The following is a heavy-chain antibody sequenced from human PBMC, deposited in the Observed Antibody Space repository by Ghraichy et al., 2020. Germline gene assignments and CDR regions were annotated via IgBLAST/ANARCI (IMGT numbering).Heavy chain of an antibody. CDR1: GFTFNKYW. CDR3: ARDVRQRLATYWHFDL. Sequence: GGSLRLSCAASGFTFNKYWMSWVRQAPGKGLEWVANIKEDGGEKYYVDSVKGRFSISRDNAKNSLYLQMNSLRADDTAVYYCARDVRQRLATYWHFDLWGRGTLVTVSS. J-gene: IGHJ2*01. D-gene: IGHD6-25*01. V-gene: IGHV3-7*03. CDR2: IKEDGGEK.